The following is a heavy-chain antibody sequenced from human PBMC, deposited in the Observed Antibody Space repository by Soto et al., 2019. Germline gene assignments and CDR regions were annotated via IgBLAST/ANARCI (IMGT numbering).Heavy chain of an antibody. D-gene: IGHD1-26*01. CDR2: IKSKTDGGTT. CDR1: GFTFSNAW. V-gene: IGHV3-15*07. J-gene: IGHJ6*02. Sequence: VQLVESGGGLVKPGGSLRLSCAASGFTFSNAWMNWVRQAPGKGLEWVGRIKSKTDGGTTDYAAPVKGRFTISRDDSKNTLYLQMNSLKTEDTAVYYCTSAESSGAPYYYYGMDVWGQGTTVTVSS. CDR3: TSAESSGAPYYYYGMDV.